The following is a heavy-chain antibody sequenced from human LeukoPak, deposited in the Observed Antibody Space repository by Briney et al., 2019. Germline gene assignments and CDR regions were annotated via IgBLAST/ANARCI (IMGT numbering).Heavy chain of an antibody. Sequence: SETLSLTCAVYGGSFSGYYWSWIRQPPGKGLEWIGEINHSGSTNYNPSLKSRVTISVDTSKNQFSLKLSSVTAADTAVYYCAKDNGNAFDIWGQGTMVTVSS. CDR1: GGSFSGYY. V-gene: IGHV4-34*01. CDR3: AKDNGNAFDI. J-gene: IGHJ3*02. D-gene: IGHD2-8*01. CDR2: INHSGST.